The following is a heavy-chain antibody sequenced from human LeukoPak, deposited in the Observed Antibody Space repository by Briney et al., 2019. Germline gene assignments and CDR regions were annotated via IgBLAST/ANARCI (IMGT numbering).Heavy chain of an antibody. Sequence: PSETLSLTCTVSGDSISSYYWSWIRQPAGKGLEWIGHIYTSWSTNYNPSLKSRVTMSVDTFKNQFSLKLSSVTAADTAVYYCARDVVAAAGTWDYWGQGTLVTVSS. CDR3: ARDVVAAAGTWDY. CDR2: IYTSWST. V-gene: IGHV4-4*07. D-gene: IGHD6-13*01. CDR1: GDSISSYY. J-gene: IGHJ4*02.